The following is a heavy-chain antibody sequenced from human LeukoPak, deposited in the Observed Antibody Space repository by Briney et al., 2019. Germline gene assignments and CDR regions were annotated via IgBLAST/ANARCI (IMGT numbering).Heavy chain of an antibody. CDR1: GGSISSYY. J-gene: IGHJ4*02. V-gene: IGHV4-4*07. D-gene: IGHD6-6*01. Sequence: PSETLSLTCTVSGGSISSYYWNWLRQPAGKGLEWIGRMYTSGSTNYNPSLKSRVTMSVETSKNQFSLNLSSVTAADTAVYYCAREYSSSSGRTFDYWGQGTLVTVSS. CDR2: MYTSGST. CDR3: AREYSSSSGRTFDY.